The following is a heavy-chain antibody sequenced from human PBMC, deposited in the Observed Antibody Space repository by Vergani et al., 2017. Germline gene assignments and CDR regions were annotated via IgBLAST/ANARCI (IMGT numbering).Heavy chain of an antibody. CDR3: ARVENIVVVPAAYFDY. CDR1: GFTFSSYS. D-gene: IGHD2-2*01. V-gene: IGHV3-21*01. J-gene: IGHJ4*02. CDR2: ISSSSSYI. Sequence: EVQLVESGGGLVKPGGSLRLSCAASGFTFSSYSMNWVRQAPGKGLEWVSSISSSSSYIYYADSVKGRFTISRDNAKNSLYLQMNSLRAEDTAVYYCARVENIVVVPAAYFDYWGQGTLVTVSS.